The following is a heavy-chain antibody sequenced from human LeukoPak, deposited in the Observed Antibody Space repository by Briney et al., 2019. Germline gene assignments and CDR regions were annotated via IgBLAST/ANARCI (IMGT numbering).Heavy chain of an antibody. D-gene: IGHD5-12*01. Sequence: SETLSLTCTVSGGSISSSSYYWGWIRQPPGKGLEWIGSIYYSGSTYYNPSLKSRVTISVDTSKNQFSLKLSSVTAADTAVYYCAKVRGYSGYPRPYYFDYWGQGTLVTVSS. CDR2: IYYSGST. V-gene: IGHV4-39*07. CDR1: GGSISSSSYY. J-gene: IGHJ4*02. CDR3: AKVRGYSGYPRPYYFDY.